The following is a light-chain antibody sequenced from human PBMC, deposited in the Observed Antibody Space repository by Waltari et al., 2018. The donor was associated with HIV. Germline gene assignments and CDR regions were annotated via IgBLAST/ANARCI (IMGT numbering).Light chain of an antibody. Sequence: QSALTQPASVSRSPRQSITLSCTGTSSDVGGYNYVPWYQQHPGKAPKLMIYDVSNRPSGVSNRFSGSKSGNTASLTISGLQAEDEADYYCSSYTSSSTLEVFGGGTKLTVL. CDR1: SSDVGGYNY. CDR3: SSYTSSSTLEV. CDR2: DVS. J-gene: IGLJ3*02. V-gene: IGLV2-14*03.